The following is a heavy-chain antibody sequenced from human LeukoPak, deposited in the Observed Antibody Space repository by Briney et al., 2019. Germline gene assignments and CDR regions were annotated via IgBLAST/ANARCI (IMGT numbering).Heavy chain of an antibody. CDR1: GFTFSSYW. CDR3: TRDTTVVTPGDY. V-gene: IGHV3-49*04. Sequence: GGSLRLSCAASGFTFSSYWMSWVRQAPGKGLEWVGFIRSKAYGGTTEYAASVKGRFTISRDDSKSIAYLQMNSLKTEDTAVYYCTRDTTVVTPGDYWGQGTLVTVSS. J-gene: IGHJ4*02. D-gene: IGHD4-23*01. CDR2: IRSKAYGGTT.